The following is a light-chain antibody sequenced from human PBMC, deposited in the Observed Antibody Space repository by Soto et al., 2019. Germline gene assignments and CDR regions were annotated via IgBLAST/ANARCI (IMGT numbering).Light chain of an antibody. V-gene: IGKV1-39*01. J-gene: IGKJ4*01. Sequence: DIQMTQSPSSLSVSVGDRVTITCRASQSIGGFLNWYQQKLGKAPKLLIYAASSLQSGVPSRFSGSGYGTDFTLTSSRLQTDDFATYYCQQSYSTPLTFGGGSKVEI. CDR3: QQSYSTPLT. CDR2: AAS. CDR1: QSIGGF.